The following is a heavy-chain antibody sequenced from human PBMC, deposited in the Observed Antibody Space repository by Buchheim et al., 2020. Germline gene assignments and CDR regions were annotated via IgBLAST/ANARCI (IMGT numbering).Heavy chain of an antibody. CDR3: ARERGTYSYGAWFDY. D-gene: IGHD5-18*01. J-gene: IGHJ4*02. Sequence: QLQLQESGSALVKPSQTLSLTCAVSGGSISSGGYSWSWIRQPPGKGLEWIGYIYHSGSTYYNPSLKSRVTLSVDRSKNQFSLKLSSVTAADTAVYYCARERGTYSYGAWFDYWGQGTL. V-gene: IGHV4-30-2*01. CDR2: IYHSGST. CDR1: GGSISSGGYS.